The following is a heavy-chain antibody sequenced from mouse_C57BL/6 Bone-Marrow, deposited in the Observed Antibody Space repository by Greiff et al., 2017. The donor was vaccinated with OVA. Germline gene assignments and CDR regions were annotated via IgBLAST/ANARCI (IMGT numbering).Heavy chain of an antibody. D-gene: IGHD2-2*01. V-gene: IGHV1-61*01. CDR2: IYPSDSET. CDR1: GYTFTSYW. J-gene: IGHJ2*01. Sequence: VKLQQPGAELVRPGSSVKLSCKASGYTFTSYWMDWVKQRPGQGLEWIGDIYPSDSETHYNQKFKDKATLTVDKSSSTAYMQLSSLTSEDSAVYYCATIYYGYARFDYWGQGTTLTVSS. CDR3: ATIYYGYARFDY.